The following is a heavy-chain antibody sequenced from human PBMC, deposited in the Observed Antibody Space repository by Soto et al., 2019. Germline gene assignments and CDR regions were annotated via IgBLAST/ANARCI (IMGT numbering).Heavy chain of an antibody. Sequence: ASVKVSCKASGYTFTSYGISWVRQAPGQGLERMGWISAYNGNTNYAQKLQGRVTMTTDTSTSTAYMELRSLRSDDTAVYYCARHITMVRGVNYYYGMDVWGQGTTVTVSS. D-gene: IGHD3-10*01. CDR2: ISAYNGNT. V-gene: IGHV1-18*01. CDR1: GYTFTSYG. CDR3: ARHITMVRGVNYYYGMDV. J-gene: IGHJ6*02.